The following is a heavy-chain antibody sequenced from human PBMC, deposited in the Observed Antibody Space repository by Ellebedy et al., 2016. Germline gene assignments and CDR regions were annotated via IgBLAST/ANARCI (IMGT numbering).Heavy chain of an antibody. CDR2: INPNSGNT. V-gene: IGHV1-18*04. J-gene: IGHJ4*02. CDR1: GYTFTGYY. Sequence: ASVKVSXXASGYTFTGYYMHWVRQAPGQGLEWMGWINPNSGNTNYAQKLQGRVTMTTDTSTSTAYMELRSLRSDDTAVYYCAREERVWGSYRWEVWGQGTLVTVSS. D-gene: IGHD3-16*02. CDR3: AREERVWGSYRWEV.